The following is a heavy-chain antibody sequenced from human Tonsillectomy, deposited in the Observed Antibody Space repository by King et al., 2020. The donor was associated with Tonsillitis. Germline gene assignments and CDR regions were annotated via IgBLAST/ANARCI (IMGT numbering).Heavy chain of an antibody. D-gene: IGHD3-10*01. J-gene: IGHJ4*02. CDR3: VRVGDGSDYRPGHY. Sequence: VQLVESGGGLVQPGGSLRVSCAASGFIFSNYWMSWVRQAPGKGLEWVANIKLDGSESHYVDSVKGRFTISRDNTKNSLYLQMNSLRTEDAAVYYCVRVGDGSDYRPGHYWGQGTLVTVSS. CDR2: IKLDGSES. V-gene: IGHV3-7*03. CDR1: GFIFSNYW.